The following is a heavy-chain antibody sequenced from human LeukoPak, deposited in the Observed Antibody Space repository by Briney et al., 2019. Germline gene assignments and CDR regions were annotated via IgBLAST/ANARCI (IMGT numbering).Heavy chain of an antibody. J-gene: IGHJ4*02. V-gene: IGHV3-23*01. CDR3: AKDSVPYYYGSGSYPDY. CDR1: GFTFNNYA. Sequence: GGSLRLSCAVSGFTFNNYAMNWVRQAPGKGLEWVSGISGSGGSTYYADSVKGRFTISRDNSKNTLYLQMNSLTAEDTAVYYCAKDSVPYYYGSGSYPDYWGQGTLVTVSS. CDR2: ISGSGGST. D-gene: IGHD3-10*01.